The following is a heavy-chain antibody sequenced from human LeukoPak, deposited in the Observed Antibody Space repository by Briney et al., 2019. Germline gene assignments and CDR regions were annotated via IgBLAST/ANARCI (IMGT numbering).Heavy chain of an antibody. V-gene: IGHV3-7*01. J-gene: IGHJ4*02. Sequence: GGSLRLSCAASGFTFSNYWMSWVRQAPGKGLEWVANIKEDESIKYYVASVKGRFTISRDNAKNSLYLQMNSLRAEDTAVYYCARDPSSSGWYGYYFDYWGQGTLVSVSS. CDR2: IKEDESIK. D-gene: IGHD6-19*01. CDR3: ARDPSSSGWYGYYFDY. CDR1: GFTFSNYW.